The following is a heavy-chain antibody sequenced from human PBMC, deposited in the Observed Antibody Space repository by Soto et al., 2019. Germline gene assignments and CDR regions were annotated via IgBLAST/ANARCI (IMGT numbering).Heavy chain of an antibody. J-gene: IGHJ6*02. CDR3: ARDRHYYDSSGYYYYGMDV. Sequence: SKTLSLTCTVSGGSISSYYWSWIRQPPGKGLEWIGYIYYSGSTNYNPSLKSRVTISVDTSKNQFSLKLSSVTAADTAVYYCARDRHYYDSSGYYYYGMDVWGQGTTVTVSS. D-gene: IGHD3-22*01. CDR2: IYYSGST. V-gene: IGHV4-59*01. CDR1: GGSISSYY.